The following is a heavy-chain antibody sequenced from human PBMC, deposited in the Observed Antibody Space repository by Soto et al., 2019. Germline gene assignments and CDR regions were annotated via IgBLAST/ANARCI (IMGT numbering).Heavy chain of an antibody. Sequence: SETLSLTCTVSGGSIYRSGYYWGRICQPPGRGLEWIGNIDYNGVTYSNPSLKSRVTISRDTSKNQFSLKLTSVTAADTALYYCGKVLVGATGHTDSDSWGPGTLVTVSS. CDR3: GKVLVGATGHTDSDS. J-gene: IGHJ4*02. V-gene: IGHV4-39*01. D-gene: IGHD2-15*01. CDR1: GGSIYRSGYY. CDR2: IDYNGVT.